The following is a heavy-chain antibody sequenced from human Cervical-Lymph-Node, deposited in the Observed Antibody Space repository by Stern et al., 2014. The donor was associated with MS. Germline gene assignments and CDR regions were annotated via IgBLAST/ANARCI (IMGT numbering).Heavy chain of an antibody. CDR1: GYTFTTYG. D-gene: IGHD4-17*01. Sequence: QMQLVQSGSELKKPGASVKVSCKASGYTFTTYGMNWVRQAPGKGLEWMGWINTNTGNPTYAQDFTGRFVFSLDTSVTTAYLQIRSLKAEDTAVYYCARYAPMVTTDFDYWGQGTLVTVSS. CDR2: INTNTGNP. CDR3: ARYAPMVTTDFDY. V-gene: IGHV7-4-1*02. J-gene: IGHJ4*02.